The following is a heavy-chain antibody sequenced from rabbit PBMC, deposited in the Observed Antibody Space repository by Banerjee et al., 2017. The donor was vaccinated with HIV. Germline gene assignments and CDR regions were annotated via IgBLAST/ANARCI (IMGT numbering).Heavy chain of an antibody. D-gene: IGHD6-1*01. CDR3: AREGFGYGGGDL. J-gene: IGHJ3*01. CDR2: IYTGHYGT. CDR1: GFSYSGGYD. Sequence: QEQLVEYGGDLVQPEGSLTLTCKASGFSYSGGYDACWVRQAPGKGLEWIGCIYTGHYGTYYANWAKARFTVSKSSSTTVTLQMTSLTAADTATYFCAREGFGYGGGDLWGRAPSSPS. V-gene: IGHV1S45*01.